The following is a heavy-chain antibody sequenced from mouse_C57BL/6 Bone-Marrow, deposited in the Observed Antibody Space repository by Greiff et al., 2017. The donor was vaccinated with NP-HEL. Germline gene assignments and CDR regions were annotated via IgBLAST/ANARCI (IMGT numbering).Heavy chain of an antibody. J-gene: IGHJ4*01. CDR1: GFTFSSYA. CDR2: ISDGGSYT. Sequence: EVMLVESGGGLVKPGGSLKLSCAASGFTFSSYAMSWVRQTPEKRLEWVATISDGGSYTYYPDNVKGRFTISRDNAKNNLYLQMSHLKSEDTAMYYCARDRGMITTKYYAMDYWGQGTSVTVSS. D-gene: IGHD2-4*01. V-gene: IGHV5-4*01. CDR3: ARDRGMITTKYYAMDY.